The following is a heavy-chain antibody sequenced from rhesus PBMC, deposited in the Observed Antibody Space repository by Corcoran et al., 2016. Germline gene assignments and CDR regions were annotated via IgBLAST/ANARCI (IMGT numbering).Heavy chain of an antibody. J-gene: IGHJ4*01. CDR3: AKRGSSGWSFDY. CDR2: IEPSDSDT. Sequence: EVQLVQSGAEVKRPGESLKISCKTSGYSFTSYWISWVRQVPGKCLEGMGGIEPSDSDTRYSPSFQGQVTISADKSSSTTYLQWSSLKASDSATYYCAKRGSSGWSFDYWGQGVLVTVSS. V-gene: IGHV5-2*01. CDR1: GYSFTSYW. D-gene: IGHD6S26*01.